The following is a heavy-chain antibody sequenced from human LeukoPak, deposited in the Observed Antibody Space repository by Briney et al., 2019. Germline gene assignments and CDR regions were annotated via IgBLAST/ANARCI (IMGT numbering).Heavy chain of an antibody. Sequence: TGGSLRLSCAASGFTFSSYGMHWVRQAPGKGLEWVAVISYDGSNKYYADSVKGRFTISRDNSKNTLYLQMNSLRAEDTAVYYCAKPGVVVPADWGQGTLVTVSS. CDR3: AKPGVVVPAD. D-gene: IGHD2-2*01. V-gene: IGHV3-30*18. J-gene: IGHJ4*02. CDR2: ISYDGSNK. CDR1: GFTFSSYG.